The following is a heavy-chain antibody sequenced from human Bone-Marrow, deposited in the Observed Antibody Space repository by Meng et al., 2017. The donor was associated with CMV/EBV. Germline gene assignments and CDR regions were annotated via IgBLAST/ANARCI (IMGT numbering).Heavy chain of an antibody. CDR3: ARGPPYYVIYYGMDV. CDR1: GFTFSNYG. Sequence: GGSLRLSCAASGFTFSNYGMHWVRQAPGKGLEWVAFVRYDGGDKFYADSVKGRFTISRDNSKNTLYLQMNSLRAEDTAVYYCARGPPYYVIYYGMDVWGQGTTVTSP. J-gene: IGHJ6*02. CDR2: VRYDGGDK. D-gene: IGHD3-22*01. V-gene: IGHV3-30*02.